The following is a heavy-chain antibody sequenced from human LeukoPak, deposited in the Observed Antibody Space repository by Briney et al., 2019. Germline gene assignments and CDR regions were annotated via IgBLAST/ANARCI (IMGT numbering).Heavy chain of an antibody. V-gene: IGHV3-7*01. CDR2: IKQDGSEK. J-gene: IGHJ6*03. D-gene: IGHD1-7*01. Sequence: GGSLRLSCAASGFTFSSYWMSWVRQAPGKGLEWVANIKQDGSEKYYVDSVKGRFTISRDNAKNSLYLQMNSLRAEDTAVFYCARNYIYYYMDVWGKGTTVTVSS. CDR3: ARNYIYYYMDV. CDR1: GFTFSSYW.